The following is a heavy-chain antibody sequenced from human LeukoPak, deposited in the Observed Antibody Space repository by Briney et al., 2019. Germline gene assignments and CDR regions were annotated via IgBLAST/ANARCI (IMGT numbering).Heavy chain of an antibody. CDR3: ARGVGVNYYDSSGYWKRGSFDY. Sequence: SETLSLTCTVSGGSISSGDYYWGWIRQPPGKGLEWIGSIYHSGGTYSNPSLKSRVTISVDTSKNQFSLKLSSVTAADTAVYYCARGVGVNYYDSSGYWKRGSFDYWGQGTLVTVSS. J-gene: IGHJ4*02. D-gene: IGHD3-22*01. V-gene: IGHV4-39*07. CDR1: GGSISSGDYY. CDR2: IYHSGGT.